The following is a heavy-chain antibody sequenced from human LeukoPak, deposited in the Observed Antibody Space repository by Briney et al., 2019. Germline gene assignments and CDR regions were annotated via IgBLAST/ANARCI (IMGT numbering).Heavy chain of an antibody. CDR1: GFTFSSFW. V-gene: IGHV3-7*01. J-gene: IGHJ3*02. CDR3: ARLHTAMVVDAFDI. Sequence: GGSLRLSCAASGFTFSSFWMNWVRQAPGKGLEWVANIKQDGSERYYVDSVRSRFTISRDNAKKSLYLEMNSLRAEDTAVYYCARLHTAMVVDAFDIWGQGTMVTVSS. CDR2: IKQDGSER. D-gene: IGHD5-18*01.